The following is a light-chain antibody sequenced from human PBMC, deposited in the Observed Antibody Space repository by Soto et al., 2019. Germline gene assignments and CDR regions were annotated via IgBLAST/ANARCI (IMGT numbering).Light chain of an antibody. V-gene: IGKV1-17*01. Sequence: IQMTQSPSTLSASVGDRVTITCRASHNIERWMAWYQQKPGKAPKRQIYAVSSLQSGVPSRFSGSGSETDFTLTISSLQPEDFATYYCLQHHSYPQTFGQGTKVDIK. CDR3: LQHHSYPQT. CDR2: AVS. CDR1: HNIERW. J-gene: IGKJ1*01.